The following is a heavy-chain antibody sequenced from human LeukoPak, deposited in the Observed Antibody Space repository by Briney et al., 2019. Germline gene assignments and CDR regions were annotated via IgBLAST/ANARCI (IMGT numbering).Heavy chain of an antibody. CDR2: IRYDGTNE. Sequence: PGGSLRLSCAASGFIFSTYGMHWVRQAPGKGLEWVAFIRYDGTNEYYKDSVKGRFTIYRDNSNNILYLQMSSLRVEDTAVYYCAKGDTSTWYNVDYWGQGILVTVSS. J-gene: IGHJ4*02. CDR1: GFIFSTYG. CDR3: AKGDTSTWYNVDY. V-gene: IGHV3-30*02. D-gene: IGHD6-13*01.